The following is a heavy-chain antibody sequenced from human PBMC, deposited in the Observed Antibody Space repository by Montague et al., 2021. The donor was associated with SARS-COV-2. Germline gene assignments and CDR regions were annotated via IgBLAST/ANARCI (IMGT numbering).Heavy chain of an antibody. V-gene: IGHV4-4*07. CDR2: IYGSGST. CDR1: GGSISSYY. D-gene: IGHD6-25*01. J-gene: IGHJ5*02. CDR3: AGAEAATGTPDDP. Sequence: SETLSLTCSVSGGSISSYYWRWIRQPAGKGLEWIGRIYGSGSTNHNSSLKSRVTLSVDSSKNQFSLRLTSVTAADAAVYYCAGAEAATGTPDDPWGQGTLVTVS.